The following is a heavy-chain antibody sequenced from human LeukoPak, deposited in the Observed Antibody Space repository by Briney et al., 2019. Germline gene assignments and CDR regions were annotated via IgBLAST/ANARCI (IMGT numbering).Heavy chain of an antibody. J-gene: IGHJ4*02. Sequence: SQTLSLTCAVSGGSISSGGYSWSWIRQPPGKGLEWIGYIYHSGSTYYNPSLKSRVTISVDRSKNQFSLKLSSVTAADTAVYYCTRDRGQWLVDYWGQGTLVTVSS. CDR2: IYHSGST. V-gene: IGHV4-30-2*01. CDR3: TRDRGQWLVDY. CDR1: GGSISSGGYS. D-gene: IGHD6-19*01.